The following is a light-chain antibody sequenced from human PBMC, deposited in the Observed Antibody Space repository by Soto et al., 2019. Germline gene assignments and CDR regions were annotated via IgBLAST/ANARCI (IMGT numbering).Light chain of an antibody. CDR1: SSDVGNNNL. J-gene: IGLJ3*02. Sequence: QSVLTQPASVSGSPGQSITISCTGTSSDVGNNNLVSWYQQYPGKAPKLMIYEGSERPSGVSIRFSGSRSGNTASLTISGLQAEDEADYYCCSYAGSSTLVFGGGTKLTVL. V-gene: IGLV2-23*01. CDR2: EGS. CDR3: CSYAGSSTLV.